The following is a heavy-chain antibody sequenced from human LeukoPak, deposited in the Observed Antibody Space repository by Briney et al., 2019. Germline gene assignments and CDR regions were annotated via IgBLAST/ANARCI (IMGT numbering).Heavy chain of an antibody. Sequence: PGGSLRLSCAAYGFTFSSYAMHWVRQAPGKGLEWVAVISYDGSNKYYADSVKGRFTISRDNSKNTLYLQMNSLRAEDTAVYYCARDGGIAAATYLFDYWGQGTLVTVSS. CDR2: ISYDGSNK. CDR3: ARDGGIAAATYLFDY. J-gene: IGHJ4*02. D-gene: IGHD6-13*01. CDR1: GFTFSSYA. V-gene: IGHV3-30*04.